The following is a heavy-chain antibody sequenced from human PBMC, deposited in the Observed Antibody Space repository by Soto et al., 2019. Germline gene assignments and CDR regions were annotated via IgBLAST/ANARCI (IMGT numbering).Heavy chain of an antibody. CDR2: ISYDGSNR. D-gene: IGHD1-26*01. CDR3: ARDLSGSSFDY. CDR1: GFTFRRYA. V-gene: IGHV3-30-3*01. Sequence: QVQLVESGGGVVQPGRSLRLSCAASGFTFRRYAMHWVRQAPGKGLEWVALISYDGSNRYYPDSVKGRFTISRDNSKNTLYLEMNSLSAEDTAVYYCARDLSGSSFDYWGQGTLVTVSS. J-gene: IGHJ4*02.